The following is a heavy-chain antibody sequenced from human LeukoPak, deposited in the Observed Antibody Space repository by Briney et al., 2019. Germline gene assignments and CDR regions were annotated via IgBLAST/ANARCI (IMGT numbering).Heavy chain of an antibody. V-gene: IGHV5-51*01. CDR1: GYSFTSYW. Sequence: GESLKISCKGSGYSFTSYWIGWVRQMPGKGLEWMGIIYPGDSDTRYSPSFQGQVTISADKSISTAYLQWSSLKASDTAMYYCARQFSWIQLFYAFDIWGQGTMVTVSS. D-gene: IGHD5-18*01. J-gene: IGHJ3*02. CDR3: ARQFSWIQLFYAFDI. CDR2: IYPGDSDT.